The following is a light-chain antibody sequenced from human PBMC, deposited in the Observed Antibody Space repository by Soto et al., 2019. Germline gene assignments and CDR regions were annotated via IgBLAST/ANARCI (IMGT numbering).Light chain of an antibody. CDR3: QQYNGWPT. CDR2: GAS. J-gene: IGKJ1*01. CDR1: QSVSSN. V-gene: IGKV3-15*01. Sequence: EIVMTQSPATLSVSPGARAPLSCRASQSVSSNLAWYQQKPGQAPRLLIYGASTRATGIPARFSGSGSGTEFTLTISSLMSDDSAVYYCQQYNGWPTFGQGTKVDIK.